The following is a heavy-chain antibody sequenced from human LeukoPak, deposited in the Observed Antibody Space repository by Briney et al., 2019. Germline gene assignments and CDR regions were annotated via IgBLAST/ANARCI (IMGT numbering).Heavy chain of an antibody. D-gene: IGHD3-22*01. CDR1: GFTFSSYT. Sequence: GGSLRLSCAASGFTFSSYTMNWVRQAPGKGLEWVSSITSSSSYIYYADSVMGRFTISRDNANNSLYLQMNSLRAEDTAVYYCARHVVAVGFDYWGQGTLVTVSS. V-gene: IGHV3-21*01. CDR3: ARHVVAVGFDY. J-gene: IGHJ4*02. CDR2: ITSSSSYI.